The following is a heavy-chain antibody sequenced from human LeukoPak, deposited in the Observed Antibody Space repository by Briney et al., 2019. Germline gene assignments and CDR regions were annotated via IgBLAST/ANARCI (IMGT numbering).Heavy chain of an antibody. CDR1: GGTFSSYA. J-gene: IGHJ4*02. CDR3: ARGLPSWYYFDY. D-gene: IGHD5-12*01. CDR2: IIPIFGTA. V-gene: IGHV1-69*05. Sequence: SVKVSCKASGGTFSSYAISWVRQAPGQGLEWMGGIIPIFGTANYAQKFQGRVTITTDESTSTAYMELSSLRSEDTAVYYCARGLPSWYYFDYWGQGTLVTVSS.